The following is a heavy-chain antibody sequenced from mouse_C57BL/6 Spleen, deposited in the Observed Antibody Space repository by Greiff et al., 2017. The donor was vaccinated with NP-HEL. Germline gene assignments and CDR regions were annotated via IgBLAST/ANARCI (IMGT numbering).Heavy chain of an antibody. J-gene: IGHJ2*01. CDR2: ISSGSSTI. CDR3: ARAELGRGVGY. Sequence: EVQGVESGGGLVKPGGSLKLSCAASGFTFSDYGMHWVRQAPEKGLEWVAYISSGSSTIYYADTVKGRFTISRDNAKNTLFLQMTSLRSEDTAMYYCARAELGRGVGYWGQGTTLTVSS. V-gene: IGHV5-17*01. CDR1: GFTFSDYG. D-gene: IGHD4-1*01.